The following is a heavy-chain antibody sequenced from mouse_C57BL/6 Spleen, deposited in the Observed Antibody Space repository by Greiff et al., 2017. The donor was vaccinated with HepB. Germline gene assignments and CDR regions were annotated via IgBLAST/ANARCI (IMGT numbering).Heavy chain of an antibody. CDR2: IYPRDGST. CDR1: GYTFTDHT. J-gene: IGHJ3*01. V-gene: IGHV1-78*01. CDR3: ADREPIYYGNYEGWFAY. Sequence: QVQLKESDAELVKPGASVKISCKVSGYTFTDHTIHWMKQRPEQGLEWIGYIYPRDGSTKYNEKFKGKATLTADKSSSTAYMQLNSLTSEDSAVYFCADREPIYYGNYEGWFAYWGQGTLVTVSA. D-gene: IGHD2-1*01.